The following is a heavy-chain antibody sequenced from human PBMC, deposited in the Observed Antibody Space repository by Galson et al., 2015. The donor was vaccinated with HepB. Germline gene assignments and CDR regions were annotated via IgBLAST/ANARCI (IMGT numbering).Heavy chain of an antibody. J-gene: IGHJ4*02. CDR2: ISGSGGST. V-gene: IGHV3-23*01. CDR3: AKGYYGSGSYYPLRGVVYFDY. Sequence: SLRLSCAASGFTFSSYAMSWVRQAPGKGLEWVSAISGSGGSTYYADSVKGRFTISRDNSKNTLYLQMNSLRAEDTAVYYCAKGYYGSGSYYPLRGVVYFDYWGQGTLITVSS. D-gene: IGHD3-10*01. CDR1: GFTFSSYA.